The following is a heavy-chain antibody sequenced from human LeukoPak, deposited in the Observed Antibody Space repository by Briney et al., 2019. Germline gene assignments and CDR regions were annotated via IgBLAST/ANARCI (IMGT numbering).Heavy chain of an antibody. CDR2: ISISGSTT. D-gene: IGHD1-1*01. CDR3: AATRYYYYMDV. Sequence: GGSLRLSCAASGLTFSDYYMSWVRQAPGKGLEWLSSISISGSTTYYADSVKGRFAIYRDHAKNPVFVQMHSLRVADTAVFYFAATRYYYYMDVGGKGTAVSLSS. V-gene: IGHV3-11*04. CDR1: GLTFSDYY. J-gene: IGHJ6*03.